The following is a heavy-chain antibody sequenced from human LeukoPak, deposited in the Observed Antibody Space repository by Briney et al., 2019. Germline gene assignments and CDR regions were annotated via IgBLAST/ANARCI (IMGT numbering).Heavy chain of an antibody. V-gene: IGHV3-23*01. CDR3: ARSGYSSRWIDP. CDR1: GFTFSSYA. CDR2: IGGSRYST. D-gene: IGHD6-19*01. Sequence: GGSLRLSCAASGFTFSSYAMSWVRQAPGKGLEWVSAIGGSRYSTYYADSVKGRFTISRDNSKNTLYLQMNSLRAEDTAVYYCARSGYSSRWIDPWGQGTLVTVST. J-gene: IGHJ5*02.